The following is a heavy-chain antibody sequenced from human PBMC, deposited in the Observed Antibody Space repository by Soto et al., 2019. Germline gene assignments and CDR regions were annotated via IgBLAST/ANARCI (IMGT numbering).Heavy chain of an antibody. CDR2: IIPILGIT. CDR1: GGTFNSHT. Sequence: QVQLVQSGAEVRKPGSSVKVSCKASGGTFNSHTITWVRQAPGQGLEWMGRIIPILGITNYAQKFQGRVTITADTSTSTAYMELSRLRSEDTAVYYCARDHSSGLYNWNFDLWGRGTLVSVSS. J-gene: IGHJ2*01. CDR3: ARDHSSGLYNWNFDL. D-gene: IGHD6-19*01. V-gene: IGHV1-69*08.